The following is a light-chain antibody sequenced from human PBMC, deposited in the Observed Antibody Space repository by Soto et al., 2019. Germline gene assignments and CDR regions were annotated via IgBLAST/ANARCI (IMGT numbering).Light chain of an antibody. Sequence: QSVLTQPPSVSGAPGQRVTISCTGSSSNIGAGYDVHWYQQLPGTAPKLLIYGNSNRPSGVPDRFSGSKSGTSASLAITGLEAEDDPEYNCQSYDSSLSGVVFGEGTKPAV. J-gene: IGLJ2*01. CDR3: QSYDSSLSGVV. CDR1: SSNIGAGYD. CDR2: GNS. V-gene: IGLV1-40*01.